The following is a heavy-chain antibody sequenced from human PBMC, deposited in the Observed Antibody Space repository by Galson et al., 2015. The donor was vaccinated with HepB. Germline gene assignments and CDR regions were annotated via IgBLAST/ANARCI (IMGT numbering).Heavy chain of an antibody. J-gene: IGHJ6*03. CDR1: GFPFRNFW. Sequence: SLRLSCAVSGFPFRNFWMTWVRQAPGKGLEWVANIKQDGNEKSYVDSVKGRFTISRDNAKNSLYLQMNSLRVEDTAVYYCARRADFWSGYFGYYYHYMDVWGKGTTVTVSS. CDR2: IKQDGNEK. CDR3: ARRADFWSGYFGYYYHYMDV. V-gene: IGHV3-7*01. D-gene: IGHD3-3*01.